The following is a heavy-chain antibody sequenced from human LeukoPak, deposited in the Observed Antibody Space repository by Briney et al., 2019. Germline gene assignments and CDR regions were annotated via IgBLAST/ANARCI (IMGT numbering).Heavy chain of an antibody. CDR1: GVSISSYY. D-gene: IGHD6-19*01. J-gene: IGHJ4*02. CDR3: ASRAVAGPYY. V-gene: IGHV4-59*01. Sequence: SETLSLTCTVSGVSISSYYWSWIRQPPGKGLEWIGYIYYSGSTNYNPSLKSRVTISVDTSKNQFSLKLSSVTAADTAVYYCASRAVAGPYYWGQGTLVTVSS. CDR2: IYYSGST.